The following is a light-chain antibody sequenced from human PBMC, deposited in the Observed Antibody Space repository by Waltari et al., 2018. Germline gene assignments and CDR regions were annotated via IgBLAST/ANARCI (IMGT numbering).Light chain of an antibody. CDR3: QHYVSLPAT. CDR1: QSVSKY. J-gene: IGKJ1*01. Sequence: EIVLTQSPGTLSLSPGDRAILSCRARQSVSKYLAWYQQKPGQAPRLLIYGASSRATGIPDRFSGSGSGIDFSLTISRLEPEDFAVYYCQHYVSLPATFGQGTKVEIE. CDR2: GAS. V-gene: IGKV3-20*01.